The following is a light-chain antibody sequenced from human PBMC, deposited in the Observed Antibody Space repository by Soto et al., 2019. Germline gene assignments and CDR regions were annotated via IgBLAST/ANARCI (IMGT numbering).Light chain of an antibody. CDR3: SSYTSSTTYVL. Sequence: QSALTKPASVSGSPGQSITISCTGTSSDVGGYNYVSWYQQHPGTAPKLMIFDVSNRPSGVSNRFSGSKSGNTASLTISGLQTEDEADYYCSSYTSSTTYVLFGGGTKVTVL. CDR1: SSDVGGYNY. J-gene: IGLJ2*01. V-gene: IGLV2-14*01. CDR2: DVS.